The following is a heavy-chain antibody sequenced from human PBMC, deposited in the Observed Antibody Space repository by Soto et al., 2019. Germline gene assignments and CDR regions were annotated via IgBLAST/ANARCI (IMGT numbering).Heavy chain of an antibody. J-gene: IGHJ4*02. CDR1: GGTFSSYA. CDR3: AREYSSSGWGVRGVYYFDY. CDR2: IIPIFGTA. Sequence: QVQLVQSGAEVKKPGSSVKVSCKASGGTFSSYAISWVRQAPGQGLEWMGWIIPIFGTANYAQKFQGRVTITADESTSTAYMELSSLRSEDTAVYYCAREYSSSGWGVRGVYYFDYWGQGTLVTVSS. V-gene: IGHV1-69*01. D-gene: IGHD6-6*01.